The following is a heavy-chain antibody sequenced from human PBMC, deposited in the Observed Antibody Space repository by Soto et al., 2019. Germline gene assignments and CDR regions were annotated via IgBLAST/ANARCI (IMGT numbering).Heavy chain of an antibody. CDR3: AKDQGAVAVPENYYYGMDV. Sequence: QVQLVESGGGVVQPGRSLRLSCAASEFTFSSHGMHWVRQAPGKGLEWVAVISYDGSNKYYVDSVKGRFTISRDNSKNTLYLQMNSLRAEDTAVYYCAKDQGAVAVPENYYYGMDVWGQGTTVTVS. CDR1: EFTFSSHG. CDR2: ISYDGSNK. D-gene: IGHD6-19*01. J-gene: IGHJ6*02. V-gene: IGHV3-30*18.